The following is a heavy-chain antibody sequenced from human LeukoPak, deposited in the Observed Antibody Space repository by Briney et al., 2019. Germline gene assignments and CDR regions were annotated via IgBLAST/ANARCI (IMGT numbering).Heavy chain of an antibody. Sequence: SGGSLRLSCAASGFSFISYSMNWVRQAPGKGLEWVSYISSSSSTIYYADSVKGRFTVSRDNAKSSLYLQMNSLRAEDTAVYYCARAEVASQYYYYYHMDVWGKGTTVTVSS. CDR1: GFSFISYS. D-gene: IGHD2-15*01. CDR3: ARAEVASQYYYYYHMDV. J-gene: IGHJ6*03. V-gene: IGHV3-48*01. CDR2: ISSSSSTI.